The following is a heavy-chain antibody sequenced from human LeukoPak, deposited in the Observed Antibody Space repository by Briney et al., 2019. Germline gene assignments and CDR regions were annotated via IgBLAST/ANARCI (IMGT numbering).Heavy chain of an antibody. V-gene: IGHV3-30*04. CDR3: ARGQLYYDSSGSDY. Sequence: PGGSLRLSCGASGFTFSSCAMHWVRQAPGKGLEWVAVVSYDGSNKYYTDSVKGRFTISRDNSKKSLYLKMNSLRAEDKAVYYCARGQLYYDSSGSDYWGQGTLVTVSS. D-gene: IGHD3-22*01. J-gene: IGHJ4*02. CDR2: VSYDGSNK. CDR1: GFTFSSCA.